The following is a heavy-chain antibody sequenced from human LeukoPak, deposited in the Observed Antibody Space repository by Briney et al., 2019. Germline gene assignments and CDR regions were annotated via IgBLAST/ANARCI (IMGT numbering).Heavy chain of an antibody. CDR1: GFTFSSYW. J-gene: IGHJ4*02. CDR2: IKQDGSEK. V-gene: IGHV3-7*03. Sequence: PEGSLRLSCAASGFTFSSYWMSWVRQAPGKGLEWVANIKQDGSEKYYGDSVKGRFTISRDNAKNSLYLQMNSLRAEDTAVYYCAREPYGDYFDYWGQGTLVIVSS. D-gene: IGHD4-17*01. CDR3: AREPYGDYFDY.